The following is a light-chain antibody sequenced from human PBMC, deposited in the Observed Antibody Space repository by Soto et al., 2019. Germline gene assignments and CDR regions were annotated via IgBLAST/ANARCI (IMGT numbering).Light chain of an antibody. J-gene: IGKJ4*01. CDR3: QQYDNFRT. V-gene: IGKV1-33*01. CDR2: HAS. CDR1: HNITNN. Sequence: DIQMTQSPSSLSASIGDIVTITCHAIHNITNNLSWYQQKPGKAPNLIIYHASKLAKGVTSRFSGSGSGTDFTLTISSLQPEDVATYYCQQYDNFRTFGGGTKVDNK.